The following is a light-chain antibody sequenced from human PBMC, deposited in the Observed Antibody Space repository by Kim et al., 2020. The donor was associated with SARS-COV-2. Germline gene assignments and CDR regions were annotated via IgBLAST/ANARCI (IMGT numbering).Light chain of an antibody. CDR2: EVS. V-gene: IGLV2-14*01. Sequence: QSALTQPASVSGSPGQSITISCAGTSSDVGVYNYVSWYQKYPGKAPKLLIYEVSNRPPGVPHRFFGFKSGNTASLTISGLQAEDEADYYCCSYTSTSPLVFGTGTKVTVL. J-gene: IGLJ1*01. CDR3: CSYTSTSPLV. CDR1: SSDVGVYNY.